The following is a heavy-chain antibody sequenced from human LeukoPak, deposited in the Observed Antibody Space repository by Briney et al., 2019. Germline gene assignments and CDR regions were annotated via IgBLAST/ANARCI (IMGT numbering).Heavy chain of an antibody. V-gene: IGHV1-69*04. CDR3: ARDVEVAGLRGFDY. D-gene: IGHD6-19*01. CDR1: GGTFSSYT. CDR2: IIPILGIA. Sequence: ASVKVSCKASGGTFSSYTISWVRQAPGQRLEWMGRIIPILGIANYAQKFQGRVTITEAKSTSPAYIELSSLKSEDTAVFSCARDVEVAGLRGFDYWGQGTLVTVSS. J-gene: IGHJ4*02.